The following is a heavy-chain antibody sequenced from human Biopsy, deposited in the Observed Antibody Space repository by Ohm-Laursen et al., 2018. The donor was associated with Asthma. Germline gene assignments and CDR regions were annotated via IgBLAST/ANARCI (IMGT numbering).Heavy chain of an antibody. Sequence: SLRLSCSASGFSFRSCAMYWVRQAPGKGLEWIALISKDGILRSYGDSVKGRFTISRDNSKNTLYLQMNSLRAEDTAVYYCANYGVVTAILPMDVWGQGTTVTVSS. V-gene: IGHV3-30*18. CDR1: GFSFRSCA. CDR2: ISKDGILR. CDR3: ANYGVVTAILPMDV. D-gene: IGHD2-21*02. J-gene: IGHJ6*02.